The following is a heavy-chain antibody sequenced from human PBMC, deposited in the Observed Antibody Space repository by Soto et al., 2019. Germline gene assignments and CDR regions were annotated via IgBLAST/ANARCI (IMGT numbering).Heavy chain of an antibody. CDR3: ARSQGGSSSLDINSYYYYGMDV. D-gene: IGHD2-15*01. Sequence: QVQLVQSGAEVKKPGSSVKVSCKAPGGTFSSYAISWVRQAPGQGLEWMGGIIPIFGTANYAQKFQGRVTITADESTSSGCMELSSLRSEATAVYYCARSQGGSSSLDINSYYYYGMDVWRQGTTVTVSS. V-gene: IGHV1-69*01. CDR2: IIPIFGTA. CDR1: GGTFSSYA. J-gene: IGHJ6*02.